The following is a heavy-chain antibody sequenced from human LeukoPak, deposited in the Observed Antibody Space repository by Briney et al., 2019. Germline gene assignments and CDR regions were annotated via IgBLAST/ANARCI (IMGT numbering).Heavy chain of an antibody. V-gene: IGHV3-30*02. CDR3: AKTMSPYYYDSSGF. J-gene: IGHJ4*02. Sequence: GGSLRLSCAASGFTFSSYGMQWVRQAPGKGLEWVAFIRYDGSNKYYADSVKGRFTISRDNSKNTLYLQMNSLRTEDTAVYYCAKTMSPYYYDSSGFWGQGSLVTVSS. CDR1: GFTFSSYG. D-gene: IGHD3-22*01. CDR2: IRYDGSNK.